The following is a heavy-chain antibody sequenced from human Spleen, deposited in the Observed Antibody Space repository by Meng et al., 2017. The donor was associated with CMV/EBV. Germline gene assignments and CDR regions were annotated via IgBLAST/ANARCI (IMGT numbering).Heavy chain of an antibody. Sequence: FSTASGGTFSSNSINWVRQAPGQGLEWMGGIIASLDTTNYAQKFQGRVTITTDESTSTAYMELSSLRSEDTAVYYCATSRPYSNYQLDYWGQGTLVTVSS. CDR3: ATSRPYSNYQLDY. V-gene: IGHV1-69*16. CDR1: GGTFSSNS. D-gene: IGHD4-11*01. J-gene: IGHJ4*02. CDR2: IIASLDTT.